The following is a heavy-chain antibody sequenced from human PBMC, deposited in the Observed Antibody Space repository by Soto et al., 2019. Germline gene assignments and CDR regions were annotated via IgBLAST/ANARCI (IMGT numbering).Heavy chain of an antibody. Sequence: SETLSLTCTVSGGSISSSSYYWGWIRQPPGKGLEWIGSIYYSGSTYYNPSLKSRVTISVDTSKNQFSLKLSPVTAADTAVYYCARRIAAAGNFDYWGQGTLVTVSS. CDR3: ARRIAAAGNFDY. CDR1: GGSISSSSYY. V-gene: IGHV4-39*01. J-gene: IGHJ4*02. D-gene: IGHD6-13*01. CDR2: IYYSGST.